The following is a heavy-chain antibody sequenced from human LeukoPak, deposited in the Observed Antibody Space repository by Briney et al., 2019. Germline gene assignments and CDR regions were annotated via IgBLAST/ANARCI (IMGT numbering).Heavy chain of an antibody. CDR2: IYYSGST. J-gene: IGHJ6*02. D-gene: IGHD3-9*01. Sequence: SETLSLTCTVSGGSISSSSYYWGWIRQPPGKGLEWIGSIYYSGSTYYNPSLKSRVTVSVDTSKNQFSLKLSSVTAADTAVYYCARAHDILTGYSYYYGMDVWGQGTTVTVSS. CDR3: ARAHDILTGYSYYYGMDV. CDR1: GGSISSSSYY. V-gene: IGHV4-39*01.